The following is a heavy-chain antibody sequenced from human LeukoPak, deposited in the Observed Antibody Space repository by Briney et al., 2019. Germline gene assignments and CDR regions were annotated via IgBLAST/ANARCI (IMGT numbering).Heavy chain of an antibody. CDR1: GFTFSSYA. V-gene: IGHV3-23*01. CDR3: AKGSAQVYYYYMDV. J-gene: IGHJ6*03. CDR2: ISGSGGST. Sequence: GGSLRLSCAVSGFTFSSYAMSWVRQAPGKGLEWVSAISGSGGSTYYADSVKGRFTISRDNSKNTLYLQMNSLRAEDTAVYYCAKGSAQVYYYYMDVWGKGTTVTVSS.